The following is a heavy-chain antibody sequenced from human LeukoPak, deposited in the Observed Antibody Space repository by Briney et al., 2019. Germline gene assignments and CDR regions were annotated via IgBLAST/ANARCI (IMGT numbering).Heavy chain of an antibody. D-gene: IGHD3-10*01. V-gene: IGHV4-61*01. CDR1: GGSVSSGSYY. Sequence: PSETLSFTCTVSGGSVSSGSYYWSWIRQPPGKGLEWIGYIYYSGSTNYNPSLKSRVTISVDTSKNQFSLKLSSVTAADTAVYYCARMYYYGSGSYWYYFDYWGQGTLVTVSS. CDR2: IYYSGST. CDR3: ARMYYYGSGSYWYYFDY. J-gene: IGHJ4*02.